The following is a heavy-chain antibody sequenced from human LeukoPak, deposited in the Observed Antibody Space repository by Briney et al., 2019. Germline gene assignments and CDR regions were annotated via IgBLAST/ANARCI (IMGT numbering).Heavy chain of an antibody. Sequence: SETLSLTCAVYGGSFSGYYWSWIRQPPGKGLEWIGYIYYSGSTNYNPSLKSRVTISVDTSKNQFSLKLSSVTAADTAVYYCAREGYSYGDGGDYWGQGTLVTVSS. D-gene: IGHD5-18*01. CDR2: IYYSGST. CDR1: GGSFSGYY. V-gene: IGHV4-59*08. CDR3: AREGYSYGDGGDY. J-gene: IGHJ4*02.